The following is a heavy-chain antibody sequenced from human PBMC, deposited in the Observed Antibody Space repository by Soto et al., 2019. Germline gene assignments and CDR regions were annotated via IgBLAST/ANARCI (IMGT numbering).Heavy chain of an antibody. D-gene: IGHD1-26*01. CDR3: AKAYSGPFDV. V-gene: IGHV3-30*18. CDR2: ISYDGSKK. J-gene: IGHJ3*01. CDR1: GFTFSSYD. Sequence: LSCAASGFTFSSYDIHWVRQAPGKGLEWVPVISYDGSKKYYADSVKGLFTIPRDNSKNTLYLQVNSLRAEDTAVYYCAKAYSGPFDVWGQGTMVTVSS.